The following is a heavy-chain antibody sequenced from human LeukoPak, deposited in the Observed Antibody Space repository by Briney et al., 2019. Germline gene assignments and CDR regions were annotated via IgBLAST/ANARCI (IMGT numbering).Heavy chain of an antibody. V-gene: IGHV4-38-2*02. D-gene: IGHD7-27*01. CDR3: ARALGILSFDS. CDR2: MYHSGST. CDR1: GYSISSGFY. Sequence: SETLSLTCTVSGYSISSGFYWGWIRQPPGKGLEWIGSMYHSGSTYYNPSLKSRVTISVDTSKNQLSLKLRSVTAADTAVYYCARALGILSFDSWGQGTLVTVSS. J-gene: IGHJ4*02.